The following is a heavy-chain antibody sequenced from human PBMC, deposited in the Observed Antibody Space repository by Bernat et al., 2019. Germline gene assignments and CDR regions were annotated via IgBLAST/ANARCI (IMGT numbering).Heavy chain of an antibody. J-gene: IGHJ3*02. Sequence: QVQLVESGGGVVQPGRSLRLSCAASGFPFSSYAMHWVRQAPGKGLEWVAVISYDGSNKYYADSVKGRFTISRDNSKNTLYLQMNSLRAEDTAVYYCARDLPPIMITFGGGSAFDIWGQGTMVTVSS. CDR1: GFPFSSYA. CDR2: ISYDGSNK. CDR3: ARDLPPIMITFGGGSAFDI. D-gene: IGHD3-16*01. V-gene: IGHV3-30-3*01.